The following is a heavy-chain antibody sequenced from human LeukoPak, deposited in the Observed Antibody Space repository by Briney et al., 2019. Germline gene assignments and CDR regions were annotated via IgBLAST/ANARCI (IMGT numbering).Heavy chain of an antibody. V-gene: IGHV3-7*03. J-gene: IGHJ4*02. Sequence: GGSLRLSCAASGFTFSTYWMHWVRQAPGKGLEWVANIKQDGSEKYYVDSVKGRFTISRDNAKNSLYLQMNSLRAEDTAVYYCASTGEIVDTLDYWGQGTLVTVSS. CDR2: IKQDGSEK. CDR3: ASTGEIVDTLDY. D-gene: IGHD5-12*01. CDR1: GFTFSTYW.